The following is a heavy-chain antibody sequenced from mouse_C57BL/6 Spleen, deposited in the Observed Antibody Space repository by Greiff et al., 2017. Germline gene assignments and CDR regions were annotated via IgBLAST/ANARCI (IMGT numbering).Heavy chain of an antibody. CDR3: ARTHYYVSSSAWVAY. D-gene: IGHD1-1*01. V-gene: IGHV1-69*01. J-gene: IGHJ3*01. CDR1: GYTFTSYW. CDR2: IDPSDSYT. Sequence: VQLQQPGAELVLPGASVKLSCKASGYTFTSYWMPWVKQRPGQGLEWIGVIDPSDSYTNYNQQFKGKSALTVAKSSSPAYMQLSSLTSEDSAFSYCARTHYYVSSSAWVAYWGQGTLVTVSA.